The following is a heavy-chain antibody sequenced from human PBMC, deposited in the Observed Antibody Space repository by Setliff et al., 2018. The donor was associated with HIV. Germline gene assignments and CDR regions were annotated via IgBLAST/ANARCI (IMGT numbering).Heavy chain of an antibody. J-gene: IGHJ6*02. V-gene: IGHV3-21*01. Sequence: GGSLRLSCAASGFTFSSYSMNWVRQAPGKGLEWVSSISSSSSYIYYADSVKGRFTISRDNAKNSLYLQMNSLRAEDTAVYYCARIRGFCSGGSCYPYYYYAMDVWGQGTTVTVSS. CDR1: GFTFSSYS. CDR3: ARIRGFCSGGSCYPYYYYAMDV. D-gene: IGHD2-15*01. CDR2: ISSSSSYI.